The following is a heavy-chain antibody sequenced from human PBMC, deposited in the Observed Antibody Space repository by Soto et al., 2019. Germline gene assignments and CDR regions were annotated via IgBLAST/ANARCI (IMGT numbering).Heavy chain of an antibody. CDR2: IYSGGST. CDR3: ARDHSGYYLDY. D-gene: IGHD5-12*01. CDR1: GFTVSSNY. V-gene: IGHV3-53*01. J-gene: IGHJ4*02. Sequence: GGSLRLSCAASGFTVSSNYMSWVRQAPGKGLEWVSVIYSGGSTYYADSVKGRFTISRDNSKNTLYLQMNSLRAEDTAVYYCARDHSGYYLDYWGQGTLVTVSS.